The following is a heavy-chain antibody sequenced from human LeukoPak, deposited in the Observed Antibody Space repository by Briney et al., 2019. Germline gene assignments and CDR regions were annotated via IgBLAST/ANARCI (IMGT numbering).Heavy chain of an antibody. Sequence: SETLSLTCAVYGGSFSGYYWSWIRQPPGKGLEWIGEINHSGSTYYNPSLKSRVTISVDTSKNQFSLKLSSVTAADTAVYYCARHYSSGWYFGYFDYWGQGTLVTVSS. CDR2: INHSGST. CDR1: GGSFSGYY. D-gene: IGHD6-19*01. J-gene: IGHJ4*02. V-gene: IGHV4-34*01. CDR3: ARHYSSGWYFGYFDY.